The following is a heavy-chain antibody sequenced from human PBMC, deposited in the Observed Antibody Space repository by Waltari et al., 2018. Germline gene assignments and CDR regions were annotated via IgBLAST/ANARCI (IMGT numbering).Heavy chain of an antibody. CDR3: ATYIGASVGTAAFDV. V-gene: IGHV4-39*01. CDR2: ISYNGAT. CDR1: Y. D-gene: IGHD5-12*01. Sequence: YGGWIRQPPGQGLEWIGTISYNGATYSSPSLRGRLTLSRDTTMNQLSLKLGSVTAADTAVYYCATYIGASVGTAAFDVWGQGTMVTVSS. J-gene: IGHJ3*01.